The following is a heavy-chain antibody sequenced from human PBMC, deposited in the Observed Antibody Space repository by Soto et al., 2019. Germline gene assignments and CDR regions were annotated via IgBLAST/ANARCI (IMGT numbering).Heavy chain of an antibody. CDR3: ARENWYSLDV. Sequence: VQLVESGGGAVQPGGSLRLSCAASGFSFSSYFMAWVRQAPGEGLVSVSHVPGDGSRASYADSVSGRFTISRDNAKNTLYLQMDSLRDEDTAIYYCARENWYSLDVWGQGTTVTVSS. V-gene: IGHV3-74*01. J-gene: IGHJ6*02. CDR1: GFSFSSYF. CDR2: VPGDGSRA. D-gene: IGHD1-26*01.